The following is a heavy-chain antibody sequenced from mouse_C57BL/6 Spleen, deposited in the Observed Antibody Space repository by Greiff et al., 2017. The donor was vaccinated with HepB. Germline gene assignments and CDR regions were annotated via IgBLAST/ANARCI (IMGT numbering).Heavy chain of an antibody. CDR3: ARPEDAWFAY. CDR1: GYTFTDYN. V-gene: IGHV1-18*01. J-gene: IGHJ3*01. CDR2: INPNNGGT. Sequence: EVQLQQSGPELVKPGASVKIPCKASGYTFTDYNMDWVKQSHGKSLEWIGDINPNNGGTIYNQKFKGKATLTVDKSSSTAYMELRSLTSDDTAVYYCARPEDAWFAYWGQGTLVTVSA.